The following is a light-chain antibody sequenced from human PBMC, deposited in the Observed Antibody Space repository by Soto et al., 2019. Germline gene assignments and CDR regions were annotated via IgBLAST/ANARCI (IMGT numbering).Light chain of an antibody. CDR2: EVS. V-gene: IGLV2-14*01. CDR3: SAYTRSRTHVV. J-gene: IGLJ2*01. Sequence: QSALTQPASVSGSPGQSITISCTGTSSDVGGYNYVSWYQQHPGKAPKLMIYEVSNRPSGVSNRFSGSKSGNTASLTISGLQSEDEADYYCSAYTRSRTHVVFGGGPKRTVL. CDR1: SSDVGGYNY.